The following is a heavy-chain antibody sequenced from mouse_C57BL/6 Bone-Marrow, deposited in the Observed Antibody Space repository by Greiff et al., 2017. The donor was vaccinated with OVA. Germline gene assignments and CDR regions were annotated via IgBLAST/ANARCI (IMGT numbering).Heavy chain of an antibody. CDR1: GFNIKDDY. D-gene: IGHD2-3*01. J-gene: IGHJ3*01. CDR2: IDPENGDT. Sequence: EVKVVESGAELVRPGASVKLSCTASGFNIKDDYMHWVKQRPEQGLEWIGWIDPENGDTEYASKFQGKATITADTSSNTAYLQLSSLTSEDTAVYYCTMGLLRFAYWGQGTLVTVSA. CDR3: TMGLLRFAY. V-gene: IGHV14-4*01.